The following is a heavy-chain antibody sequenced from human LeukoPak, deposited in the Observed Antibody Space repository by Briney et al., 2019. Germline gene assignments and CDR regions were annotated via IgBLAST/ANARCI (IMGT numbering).Heavy chain of an antibody. Sequence: SVKVSCKASGGTFTNYAINWVRQAPGQGLEWMGRIIPILDVTNYAQKFQGRVTITADQSTSTAYMELSSLRSEDTAVYYCARGVLGYSYGFDCWGQGTLVTVSS. D-gene: IGHD5-18*01. CDR1: GGTFTNYA. CDR2: IIPILDVT. CDR3: ARGVLGYSYGFDC. J-gene: IGHJ4*02. V-gene: IGHV1-69*04.